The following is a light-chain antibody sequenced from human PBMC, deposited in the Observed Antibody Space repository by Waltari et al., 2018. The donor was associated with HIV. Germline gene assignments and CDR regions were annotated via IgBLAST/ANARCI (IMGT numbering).Light chain of an antibody. J-gene: IGLJ1*01. V-gene: IGLV1-47*01. CDR1: SPNIENNN. CDR3: VGWDSRLRGYV. CDR2: KDT. Sequence: QSVLTQPTSASGAPGQRVTIYCSGRSPNIENNNVYWYQQFPGAAPKLLIYKDTQRPSGVPDRFTGSKSGTLASLAIGGLRSDDEADYYCVGWDSRLRGYVFGAGTKVTVL.